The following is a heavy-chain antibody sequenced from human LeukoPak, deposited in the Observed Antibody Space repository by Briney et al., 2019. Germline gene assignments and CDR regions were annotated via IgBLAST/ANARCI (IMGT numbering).Heavy chain of an antibody. CDR1: GFTFNNYV. D-gene: IGHD2-21*02. CDR2: ISSNSAYV. J-gene: IGHJ5*02. V-gene: IGHV3-21*01. Sequence: AGGSLRLSCAASGFTFNNYVFNWVRQAPGKGLEWVSSISSNSAYVSYADSGKGRFTISRDNAKNSVFLQMNSLRAEDTAVYYCAKDLGHPYFVVVTARVRNWFDPWGQGTLVTVSS. CDR3: AKDLGHPYFVVVTARVRNWFDP.